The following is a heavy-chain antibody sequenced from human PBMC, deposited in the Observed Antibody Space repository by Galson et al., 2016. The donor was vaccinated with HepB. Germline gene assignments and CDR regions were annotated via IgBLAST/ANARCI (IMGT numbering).Heavy chain of an antibody. CDR3: ARDWWGALDY. J-gene: IGHJ4*02. CDR1: SGSITSGSYY. V-gene: IGHV4-61*02. CDR2: LHTSGST. Sequence: LTCSVSSGSITSGSYYWSWIRQPAGKGLEWIGRLHTSGSTKYNPSLKSRVTISVDTSKNQFFLTLRSVTAADTAVYYCARDWWGALDYWGQGTLVTVSS. D-gene: IGHD2-15*01.